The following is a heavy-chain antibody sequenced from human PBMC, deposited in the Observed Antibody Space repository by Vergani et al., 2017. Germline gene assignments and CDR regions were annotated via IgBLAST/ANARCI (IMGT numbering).Heavy chain of an antibody. CDR3: ASGGHGSENGGALQL. D-gene: IGHD3-10*01. CDR1: GYTFSNFW. CDR2: IYPGDSEV. V-gene: IGHV5-51*01. Sequence: EKQLVQSGSETKKPGESLKISCQAFGYTFSNFWIGWVRQRPGRGLEWMVVIYPGDSEVKSNPSFRGQVIFSVDTSVNTAYLQWRSLQASDTATYFCASGGHGSENGGALQLWGQGTNITVSS. J-gene: IGHJ3*01.